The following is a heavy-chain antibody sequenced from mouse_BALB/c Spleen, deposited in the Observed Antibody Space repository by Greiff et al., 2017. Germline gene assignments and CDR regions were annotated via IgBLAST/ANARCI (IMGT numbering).Heavy chain of an antibody. Sequence: EVKLMESGGGLVKPGGSLKLSCAASGFTFSDYYMYWVRQTPEKRLEWVATISDGGSYTYYPDSVKGRFTISRDNAKNNLYLQMSSLKSEDTAMYYCATYYGNYDAMDYWGQGTSVTVSS. CDR1: GFTFSDYY. V-gene: IGHV5-4*02. J-gene: IGHJ4*01. D-gene: IGHD2-10*01. CDR2: ISDGGSYT. CDR3: ATYYGNYDAMDY.